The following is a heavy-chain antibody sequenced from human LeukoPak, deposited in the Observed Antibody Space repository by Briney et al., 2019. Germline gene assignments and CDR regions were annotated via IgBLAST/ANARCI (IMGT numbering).Heavy chain of an antibody. Sequence: GGSLRLSCAASGFTFSSYAMSWVRQAPGKGLEWVSAISGSGGSTYYADSVKGRFTISRDNYKNTLYLQMNGLRAEDTAVYYCAGMRFLEWLSHPYDYWGQGTLVTVSS. V-gene: IGHV3-23*01. D-gene: IGHD3-3*01. J-gene: IGHJ4*02. CDR3: AGMRFLEWLSHPYDY. CDR1: GFTFSSYA. CDR2: ISGSGGST.